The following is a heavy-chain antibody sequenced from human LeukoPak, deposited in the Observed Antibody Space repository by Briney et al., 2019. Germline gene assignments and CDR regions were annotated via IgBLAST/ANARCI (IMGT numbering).Heavy chain of an antibody. CDR1: GYTFTSYY. J-gene: IGHJ3*02. Sequence: ASVKVSCKASGYTFTSYYMHWVRQAPGQGLEWMGIINPSGGSTSYAQRFQGRVSMTRDMSTSTIYMEMSSLRSDDAAVFYCARAVVGAFDIWGQGTMVTVSS. D-gene: IGHD2-15*01. V-gene: IGHV1-46*01. CDR3: ARAVVGAFDI. CDR2: INPSGGST.